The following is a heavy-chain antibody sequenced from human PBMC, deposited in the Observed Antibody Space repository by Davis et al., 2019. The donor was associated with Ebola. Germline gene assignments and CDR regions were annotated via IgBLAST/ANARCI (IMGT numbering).Heavy chain of an antibody. CDR3: AREDDYSNDY. J-gene: IGHJ4*02. V-gene: IGHV3-53*01. CDR2: IKNDGST. D-gene: IGHD4-11*01. Sequence: GESLKISCVASGFTFDDYSMHWVRQAPGKGLEWVSLIKNDGSTYCADSVEGRFTISRDNSKNTVNLQMNNLRADDTAVYYCAREDDYSNDYWGQGTLVTVSS. CDR1: GFTFDDYS.